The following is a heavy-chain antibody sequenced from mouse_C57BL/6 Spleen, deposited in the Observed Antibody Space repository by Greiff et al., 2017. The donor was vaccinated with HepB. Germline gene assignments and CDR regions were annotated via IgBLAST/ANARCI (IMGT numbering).Heavy chain of an antibody. Sequence: EVKLVESGPGLVKPSQSLSLTCSVTGYSITSGYYWNWIRQFPGNKLEWMGYISYDGSNNYNPSLKNRISITRDTSKNQFFLKLNSVTTEDTATYYCARDYGYDLFAYWGQGTLVTVSA. CDR2: ISYDGSN. CDR3: ARDYGYDLFAY. V-gene: IGHV3-6*01. CDR1: GYSITSGYY. J-gene: IGHJ3*01. D-gene: IGHD2-2*01.